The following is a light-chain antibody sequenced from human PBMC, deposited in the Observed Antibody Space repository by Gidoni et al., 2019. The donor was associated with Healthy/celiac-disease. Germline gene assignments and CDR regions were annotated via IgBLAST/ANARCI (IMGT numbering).Light chain of an antibody. CDR1: SSDVGGYNY. J-gene: IGLJ2*01. Sequence: QSALTQPASVSGSPGQSITISCTGTSSDVGGYNYVSWFQQHPGKAPTLMIYDVSNRPSGVSNRFSGSKSGNTASLTISGLQAEDEADYYCSSYSSSSTSEVFGGGTKLTVL. V-gene: IGLV2-14*03. CDR3: SSYSSSSTSEV. CDR2: DVS.